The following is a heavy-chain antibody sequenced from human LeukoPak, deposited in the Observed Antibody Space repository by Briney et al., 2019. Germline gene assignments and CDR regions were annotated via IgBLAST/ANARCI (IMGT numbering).Heavy chain of an antibody. CDR1: GYTFTSYY. D-gene: IGHD6-19*01. CDR3: ATAIAVAGTLEFDY. CDR2: FDPEDGET. Sequence: ASVKVSCKASGYTFTSYYMHWVRQAPGKGLEWMGGFDPEDGETIYAQKFQGRVTMTEDTFTDTAYMELSSLRSEDTAVYYCATAIAVAGTLEFDYWGQGTLVTVSS. V-gene: IGHV1-24*01. J-gene: IGHJ4*02.